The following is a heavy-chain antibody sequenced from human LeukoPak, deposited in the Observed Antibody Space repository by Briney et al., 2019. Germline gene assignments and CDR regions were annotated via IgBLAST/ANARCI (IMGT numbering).Heavy chain of an antibody. J-gene: IGHJ4*02. CDR2: IYTSGST. V-gene: IGHV4-61*02. Sequence: SETLSLTCTVSGGSISSGSYYWSWIRQPAGKGLEWIGRIYTSGSTNYNPSLKSRVTISVDTSKNQFSLKLSPVTAADTAVYYCARETYYDFWSGYYFDYWGQGTLVTVSS. D-gene: IGHD3-3*01. CDR1: GGSISSGSYY. CDR3: ARETYYDFWSGYYFDY.